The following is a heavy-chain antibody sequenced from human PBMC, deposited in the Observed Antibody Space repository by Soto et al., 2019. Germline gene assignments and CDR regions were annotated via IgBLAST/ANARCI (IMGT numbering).Heavy chain of an antibody. CDR2: VYYSGTT. CDR1: GGSMNYYY. J-gene: IGHJ4*02. Sequence: QVLLQESVPGMLQPSETLSLNCTGSGGSMNYYYWSWIRPSTGKGLSCIGYVYYSGTTYYNPSLQCRLTISIDESQNQFSQTLRSVNAAASAMYYCARGGRTWRYFFDSWGRVPMVTVSS. CDR3: ARGGRTWRYFFDS. D-gene: IGHD2-15*01. V-gene: IGHV4-59*01.